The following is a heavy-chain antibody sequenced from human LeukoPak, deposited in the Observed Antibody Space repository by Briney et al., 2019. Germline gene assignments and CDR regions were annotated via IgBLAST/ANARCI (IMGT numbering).Heavy chain of an antibody. D-gene: IGHD3-3*01. Sequence: SETLSLTCAVYGGSFSGYYWSWIRQPPGKGLEWIGEINHSGSTNYNPSLKSRVTISVDTSKNQFSLKLSSVTAADTAVYYCARGGAYYDFRSGYYTDWFDPWGQGTLVTVSS. CDR2: INHSGST. CDR1: GGSFSGYY. J-gene: IGHJ5*02. V-gene: IGHV4-34*01. CDR3: ARGGAYYDFRSGYYTDWFDP.